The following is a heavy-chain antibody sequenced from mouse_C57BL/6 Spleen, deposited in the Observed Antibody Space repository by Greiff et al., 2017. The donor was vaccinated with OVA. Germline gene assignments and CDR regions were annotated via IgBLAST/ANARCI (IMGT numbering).Heavy chain of an antibody. D-gene: IGHD2-2*01. CDR2: INPGSGGT. Sequence: QVQLQQSGAELVRPGTSVKVSCKASGYAFTNYLIEWVKQRPGQGLEWIGVINPGSGGTNYNEKFKGKGTMTADKSSNTAYMQLSSLTSEDSAVYFCARGDGYDGAMDYWGQGTSVTVSS. J-gene: IGHJ4*01. CDR3: ARGDGYDGAMDY. V-gene: IGHV1-54*01. CDR1: GYAFTNYL.